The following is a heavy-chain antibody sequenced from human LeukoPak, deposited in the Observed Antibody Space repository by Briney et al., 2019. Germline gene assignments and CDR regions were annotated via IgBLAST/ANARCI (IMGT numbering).Heavy chain of an antibody. D-gene: IGHD3-22*01. CDR1: RCSLSRDRYY. J-gene: IGHJ5*01. V-gene: IGHV4-61*02. Sequence: PSQTLSLTRTDSRCSLSRDRYYWRWLRPPAGKGLEWIGRIYTSGCNNYNPPLQQRVTLSVDRYNQQFFLPLSSVTDPDTAVYFCARVSAGLLLFDCWGQGTLVTVSS. CDR2: IYTSGCN. CDR3: ARVSAGLLLFDC.